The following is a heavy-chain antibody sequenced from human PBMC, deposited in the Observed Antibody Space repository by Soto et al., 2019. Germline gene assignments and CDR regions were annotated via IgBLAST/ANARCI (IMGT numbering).Heavy chain of an antibody. V-gene: IGHV3-23*01. CDR3: AKEYSTSFDY. CDR2: ISAGGSNT. D-gene: IGHD6-6*01. CDR1: GFSFSNYA. J-gene: IGHJ4*02. Sequence: GSLRLSCAASGFSFSNYAMNWVRQAPGKGLEWVSAISAGGSNTNYADSVKGRFTISSDNSKNTLYLQMNGLRADDTAVYYCAKEYSTSFDYWGQGTLVTVSS.